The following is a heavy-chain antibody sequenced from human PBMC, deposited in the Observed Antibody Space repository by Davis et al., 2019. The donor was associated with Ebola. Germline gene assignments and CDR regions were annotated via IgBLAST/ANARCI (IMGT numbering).Heavy chain of an antibody. CDR2: IYPGDSET. CDR3: ARHGWDGSSSHLSYYYYYGMDV. D-gene: IGHD6-13*01. CDR1: GYSFTSYW. V-gene: IGHV5-51*01. Sequence: GESLKISCKGSGYSFTSYWIAWVRQMPGKGLECMGIIYPGDSETRYSPSFQGQVTISADKSLTTAYLQRSSLKASATAMYYCARHGWDGSSSHLSYYYYYGMDVWGKGTTVTVSS. J-gene: IGHJ6*04.